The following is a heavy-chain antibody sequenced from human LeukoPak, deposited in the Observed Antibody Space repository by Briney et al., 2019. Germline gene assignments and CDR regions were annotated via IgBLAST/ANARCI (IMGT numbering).Heavy chain of an antibody. CDR2: IKEDGSEK. Sequence: GGSLRLSCAASGFTFRNYWMSWVRQAPGKGLEWVANIKEDGSEKYYVDSVKGRFTISRDNSKNTLYLQMNSLRAEDTAVYYCAKDGSGWYYFDYWGQGTLVTVSS. D-gene: IGHD6-19*01. V-gene: IGHV3-7*03. CDR3: AKDGSGWYYFDY. J-gene: IGHJ4*02. CDR1: GFTFRNYW.